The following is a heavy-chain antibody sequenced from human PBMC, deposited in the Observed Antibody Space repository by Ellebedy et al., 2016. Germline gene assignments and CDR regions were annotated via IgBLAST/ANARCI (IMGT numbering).Heavy chain of an antibody. Sequence: SETLSLXCAVYGGSFSGYYWSWIRQPPGKGLEWIGEINHSGSTNYNPSLKSRVTISVDTSKNQFSLKLSSVTAADTAVYYCARGPLYRDRQIRIYYYYYMDVWGKGTTVTVSS. CDR2: INHSGST. J-gene: IGHJ6*03. V-gene: IGHV4-34*01. CDR1: GGSFSGYY. D-gene: IGHD5-24*01. CDR3: ARGPLYRDRQIRIYYYYYMDV.